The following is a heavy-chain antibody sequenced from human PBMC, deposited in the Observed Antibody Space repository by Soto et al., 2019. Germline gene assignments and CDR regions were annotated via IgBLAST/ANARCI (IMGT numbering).Heavy chain of an antibody. CDR3: ARDPRFYYDFWSRYPYYYYYGMDV. V-gene: IGHV4-4*07. D-gene: IGHD3-3*01. CDR2: IYTSGST. CDR1: GGSISSYY. J-gene: IGHJ6*02. Sequence: SETLSLTCTVSGGSISSYYWGWIRQPAGKGLEWIGRIYTSGSTNYNPSLKSRVTMSVDTSKNQFSLKLSSVTAADTAVYYCARDPRFYYDFWSRYPYYYYYGMDVWGQGTTVTVSS.